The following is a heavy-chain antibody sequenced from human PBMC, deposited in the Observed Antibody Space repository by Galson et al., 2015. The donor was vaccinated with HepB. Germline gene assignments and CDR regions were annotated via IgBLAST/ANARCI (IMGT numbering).Heavy chain of an antibody. D-gene: IGHD3-10*01. CDR2: IYWDDDK. V-gene: IGHV2-5*02. J-gene: IGHJ4*02. CDR1: GFSLTTSGVG. Sequence: PALVKPTQTLTLACTFSGFSLTTSGVGVGWIRQPPGKALEWLALIYWDDDKRYSPSLKTRLTIAKDTSENQVVLTMTNMDPVDTATYYCAQSIWIGGMGYFDFWGQGTLITVSS. CDR3: AQSIWIGGMGYFDF.